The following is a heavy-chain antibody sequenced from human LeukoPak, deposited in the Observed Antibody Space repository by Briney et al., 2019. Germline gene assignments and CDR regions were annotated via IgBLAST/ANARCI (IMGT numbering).Heavy chain of an antibody. Sequence: GGSLRLSCAASGFTFSSYAMSWVRQAPGKGLEWVSAISGSGGSTYYADSVKGRFTISRDNSKNTLYLQMNSLRAEDTAVYYCAKAPLNHNSWCSGGSCYSMGFDYWGQGTLVTVSS. CDR1: GFTFSSYA. CDR2: ISGSGGST. J-gene: IGHJ4*02. D-gene: IGHD2-15*01. V-gene: IGHV3-23*01. CDR3: AKAPLNHNSWCSGGSCYSMGFDY.